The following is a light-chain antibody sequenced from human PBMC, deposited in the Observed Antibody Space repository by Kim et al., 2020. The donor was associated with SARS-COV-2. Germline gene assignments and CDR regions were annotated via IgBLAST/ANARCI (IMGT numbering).Light chain of an antibody. CDR3: QQSYSTPYT. CDR2: AAS. V-gene: IGKV1-39*01. CDR1: LSISTS. J-gene: IGKJ2*01. Sequence: SASVGDRVTITCRASLSISTSVNWYHQKPGRAPKLLIYAASSLQSGIPSRFSGTGSGTDFTLTISTLQPEDFATYYCQQSYSTPYTFGQGTKLEI.